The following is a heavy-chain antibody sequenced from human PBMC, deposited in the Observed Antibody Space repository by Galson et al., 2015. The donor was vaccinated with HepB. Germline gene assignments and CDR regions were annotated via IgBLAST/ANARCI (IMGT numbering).Heavy chain of an antibody. V-gene: IGHV3-23*01. CDR1: GFTFSSYA. D-gene: IGHD6-19*01. CDR3: AKDGVADSGWYSDY. CDR2: ISSSGDLR. J-gene: IGHJ4*02. Sequence: SLRLSCAASGFTFSSYAMSWVRRAPGKGLQWLSIISSSGDLRRYADSVKGRFTISRDNSKSALYLQMNSLTADDTAVYYGAKDGVADSGWYSDYWGQGTLVTVSS.